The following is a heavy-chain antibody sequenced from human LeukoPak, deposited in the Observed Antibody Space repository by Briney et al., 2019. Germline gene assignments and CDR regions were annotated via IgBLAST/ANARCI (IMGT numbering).Heavy chain of an antibody. CDR2: ISWNSGSI. CDR1: GFTFDDYA. CDR3: AKGERVAGTFFDN. J-gene: IGHJ4*02. D-gene: IGHD6-19*01. V-gene: IGHV3-9*01. Sequence: GGSLRLSCAASGFTFDDYAMHWVRQVPGKGLEWVSGISWNSGSIGYADSVKGRFTISRDNAKNSLYLQMNSLRTEDTALYYCAKGERVAGTFFDNWGQGTLVTVSS.